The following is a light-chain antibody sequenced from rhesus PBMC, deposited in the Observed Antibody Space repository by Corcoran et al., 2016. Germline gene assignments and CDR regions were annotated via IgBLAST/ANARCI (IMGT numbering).Light chain of an antibody. CDR2: AAS. CDR1: QKIYSN. CDR3: QHYYDNPLT. V-gene: IGKV1S12*01. J-gene: IGKJ4*01. Sequence: DIQMTQSPSALSASVGDRVTISCRASQKIYSNLAWYQQKPGKAPKLLIYAASRLQTGIPSRFSGSGSGTDFTLTLSSLQPEDSAAYYCQHYYDNPLTFGGGTKVELK.